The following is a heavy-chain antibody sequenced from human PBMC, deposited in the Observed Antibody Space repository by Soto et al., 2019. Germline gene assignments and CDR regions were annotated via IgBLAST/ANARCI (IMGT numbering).Heavy chain of an antibody. J-gene: IGHJ5*02. CDR1: GYTFTSYD. D-gene: IGHD1-26*01. CDR2: MNPNSGNT. Sequence: HVQVVQSGAEVKKPGASVKVSCKASGYTFTSYDINWVRQATGQGLEWMGRMNPNSGNTAYAQKFQGRITMTRNTSISTAHMQLSGLRSEDTAIYYCARSPILGASNHWFDPWGQGTLVSVSS. V-gene: IGHV1-8*01. CDR3: ARSPILGASNHWFDP.